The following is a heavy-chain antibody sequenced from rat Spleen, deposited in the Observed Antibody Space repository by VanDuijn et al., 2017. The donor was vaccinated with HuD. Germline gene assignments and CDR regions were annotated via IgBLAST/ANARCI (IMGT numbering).Heavy chain of an antibody. CDR2: INPDGGNT. J-gene: IGHJ2*01. D-gene: IGHD1-2*01. Sequence: EVQLVESGGGLVQPGRSMKLSCAASGFTFSTYWMYWTRQAPGKGLEWVSSINPDGGNTFYPDSVKGRFTISRDNAENTVYLQMNSLRSEDTATYYCARYYYSSSSYYFDYWGQGVMVTVSS. V-gene: IGHV5-58*01. CDR1: GFTFSTYW. CDR3: ARYYYSSSSYYFDY.